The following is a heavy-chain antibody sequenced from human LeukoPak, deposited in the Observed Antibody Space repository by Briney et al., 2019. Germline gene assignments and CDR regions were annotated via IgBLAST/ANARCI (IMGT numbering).Heavy chain of an antibody. V-gene: IGHV3-21*01. CDR1: GFTFSSYS. J-gene: IGHJ5*02. D-gene: IGHD3-22*01. CDR2: ISSSSSYI. Sequence: TGGSLRLSCAASGFTFSSYSMNWVRQAPGKGLEWVSSISSSSSYIYYADSVKGRFTISRDNAKNSLYLQMNSLRAEDTAVYYCARDLNYYDRFDPWGQGTLVTVSS. CDR3: ARDLNYYDRFDP.